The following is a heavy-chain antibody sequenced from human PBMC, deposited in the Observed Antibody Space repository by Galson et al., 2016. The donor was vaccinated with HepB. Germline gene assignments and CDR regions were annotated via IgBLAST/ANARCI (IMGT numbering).Heavy chain of an antibody. Sequence: CAISGDSVSSTSANWNWISQSPSRGLEWLGRTYYKSKWYNGYAVYVQSRITSNPDTSKNQFSLQLDSLTPEDTAVYYCARTSPFNTGTFDYWGQGTLVTVSS. J-gene: IGHJ4*02. V-gene: IGHV6-1*01. D-gene: IGHD1-7*01. CDR2: TYYKSKWYN. CDR3: ARTSPFNTGTFDY. CDR1: GDSVSSTSAN.